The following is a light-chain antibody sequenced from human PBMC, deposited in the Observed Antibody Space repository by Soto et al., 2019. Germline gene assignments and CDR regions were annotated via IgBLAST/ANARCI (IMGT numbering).Light chain of an antibody. CDR2: EVS. Sequence: QSVLNQPASVSGSPGQSSTISFTGTSSDVDFYNFVSWYQQHPGKAPKLIIYEVSNRSSGVSSRFSGSKSGNTASLTISGLRAEDEADYYCSSSTLTSYVFGTGTKV. V-gene: IGLV2-14*01. CDR3: SSSTLTSYV. J-gene: IGLJ1*01. CDR1: SSDVDFYNF.